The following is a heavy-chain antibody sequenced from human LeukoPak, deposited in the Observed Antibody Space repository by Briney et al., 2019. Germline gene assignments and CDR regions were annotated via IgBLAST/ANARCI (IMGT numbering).Heavy chain of an antibody. J-gene: IGHJ3*02. D-gene: IGHD1-26*01. Sequence: PGGSLRLSCAASGFTFSDYYMSWIRQAPGKGLEWVSYVSSSGSTIYYADSVKGRFTISRDNAKNSLYLQMNSLRAEDTAVYYCASTGNVGATSHDAFDIWGQGTMVTVSS. CDR2: VSSSGSTI. V-gene: IGHV3-11*01. CDR1: GFTFSDYY. CDR3: ASTGNVGATSHDAFDI.